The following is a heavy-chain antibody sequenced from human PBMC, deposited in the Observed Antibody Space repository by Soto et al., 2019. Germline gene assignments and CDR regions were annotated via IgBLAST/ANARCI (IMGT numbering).Heavy chain of an antibody. CDR1: GLIFRTYG. Sequence: PGGSLRLSCAASGLIFRTYGFHWVRQTPGKGLEWVATISYDGSDKDYADSVKGRFIISRDNSKNTLFLQMNSLKSDDTALYYCAREPAAAATPLDVWGQGTTVTVSS. V-gene: IGHV3-30*04. CDR2: ISYDGSDK. J-gene: IGHJ6*02. D-gene: IGHD6-13*01. CDR3: AREPAAAATPLDV.